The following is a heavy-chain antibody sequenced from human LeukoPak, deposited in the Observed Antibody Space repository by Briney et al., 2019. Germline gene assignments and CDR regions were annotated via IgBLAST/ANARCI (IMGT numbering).Heavy chain of an antibody. J-gene: IGHJ4*02. CDR2: IYHGGST. Sequence: SETLSLTCAVSGGSISSNNWWSWVRQGPGKGLEWIGEIYHGGSTNYNPSLKSRVTISVDTSKNQFSLKLISVTAADTAVYYCARAPVGYGDYGRPFGYWGQGTLVTVSS. D-gene: IGHD4-17*01. V-gene: IGHV4-4*02. CDR1: GGSISSNNW. CDR3: ARAPVGYGDYGRPFGY.